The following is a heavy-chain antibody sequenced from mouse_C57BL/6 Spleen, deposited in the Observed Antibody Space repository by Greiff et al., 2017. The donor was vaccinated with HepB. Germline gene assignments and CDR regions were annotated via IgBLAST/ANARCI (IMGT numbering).Heavy chain of an antibody. CDR1: GFTFSSYG. J-gene: IGHJ1*03. CDR2: ISSGGSYT. Sequence: DVKLVESGGDLVKPGGSLKLSCAASGFTFSSYGMSWVRQTPDKRLEWVATISSGGSYTYYPDSVKGRFTISRDNAKNTLYLQMSSLKSEDTAMYYCARQGYDYDGWYFDVWGTGTTVTVSS. D-gene: IGHD2-4*01. CDR3: ARQGYDYDGWYFDV. V-gene: IGHV5-6*02.